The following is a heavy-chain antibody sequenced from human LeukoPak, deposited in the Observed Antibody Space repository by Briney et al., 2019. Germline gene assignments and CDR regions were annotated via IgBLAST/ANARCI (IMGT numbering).Heavy chain of an antibody. V-gene: IGHV3-30*02. CDR3: AKDGGYAYNWFDP. J-gene: IGHJ5*02. D-gene: IGHD2-8*01. CDR2: IRNDGSNK. Sequence: GGSLRLSCAASGFTFSSYGMYWVRQAPGKGLEWVAFIRNDGSNKYYADSVKGRFTISRDNSKNTLYLQMNSLRAEDTAVYYCAKDGGYAYNWFDPWGQGTLVTVSS. CDR1: GFTFSSYG.